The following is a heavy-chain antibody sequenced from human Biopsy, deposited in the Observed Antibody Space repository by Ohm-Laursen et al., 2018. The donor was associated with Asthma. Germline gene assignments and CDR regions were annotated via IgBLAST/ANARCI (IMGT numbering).Heavy chain of an antibody. D-gene: IGHD6-19*01. V-gene: IGHV3-30*03. CDR2: ISYDGSSV. Sequence: SLRLSCAATGFSFSNFGMHWVRQAPGKGLEWVAVISYDGSSVYYADSVKGRFTISRDNSKNTLSLQMNSLTAEDTAVYYCAREGVAGTHIEDWGQGTLVTVSS. CDR3: AREGVAGTHIED. J-gene: IGHJ4*02. CDR1: GFSFSNFG.